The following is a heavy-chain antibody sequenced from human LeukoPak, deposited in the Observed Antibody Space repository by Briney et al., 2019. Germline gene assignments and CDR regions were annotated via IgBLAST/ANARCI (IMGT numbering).Heavy chain of an antibody. Sequence: GASVKVSCKASGYTFASYGIIWLRQAPGQGLEWVGWILPNNDNTNYAQKFQGRVTMTTDTPTSTAYLEVRSLGSDDTAMYYCARGGRGTSWYSGHYYYMDVWGKGTTVIVSS. CDR1: GYTFASYG. CDR3: ARGGRGTSWYSGHYYYMDV. V-gene: IGHV1-18*01. CDR2: ILPNNDNT. J-gene: IGHJ6*03. D-gene: IGHD6-13*01.